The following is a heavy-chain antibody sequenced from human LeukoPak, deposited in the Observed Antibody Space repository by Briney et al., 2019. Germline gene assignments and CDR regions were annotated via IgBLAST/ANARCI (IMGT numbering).Heavy chain of an antibody. CDR1: GGSFSGYY. V-gene: IGHV4-34*01. Sequence: SETLSLTCAVYGGSFSGYYWSWIRQPPGKGLEWIGEINHSGSTNYNPSLKSRVTISVDTSKNQFSLKLSSVTAADTAVYYCARGGHCRSTSCYFFRGEAYYMDVWGKGTTVTVSS. CDR3: ARGGHCRSTSCYFFRGEAYYMDV. CDR2: INHSGST. D-gene: IGHD2-2*01. J-gene: IGHJ6*03.